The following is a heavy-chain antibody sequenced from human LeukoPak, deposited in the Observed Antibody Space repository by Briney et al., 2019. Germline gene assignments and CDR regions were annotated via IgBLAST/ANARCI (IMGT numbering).Heavy chain of an antibody. V-gene: IGHV5-51*01. Sequence: GESLKISCKGSGYSFTSYWIGWVRQMPGKGLEWMGIIYPSDSDTRYSPSFQGQVTISADKSISTAYLQWSSLKASDTAMYYCARRGAYYYDSSGYLPFDYWGQGTLVTVSS. J-gene: IGHJ4*02. CDR3: ARRGAYYYDSSGYLPFDY. D-gene: IGHD3-22*01. CDR2: IYPSDSDT. CDR1: GYSFTSYW.